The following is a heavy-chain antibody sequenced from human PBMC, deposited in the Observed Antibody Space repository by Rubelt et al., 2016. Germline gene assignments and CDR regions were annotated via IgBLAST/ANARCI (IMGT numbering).Heavy chain of an antibody. Sequence: QVQLVESGGGVVQPGRSLRLSCAASGFTFSSYGMHWVRQAPGKGLEWVAVIWYDGSNKYYADSVKGRFTISRENSKNTLYLQMNSLRAEDTAVYYCARAPRPYDSSGYYLDYWGQGTLVTVSS. D-gene: IGHD3-22*01. V-gene: IGHV3-33*01. CDR1: GFTFSSYG. CDR2: IWYDGSNK. CDR3: ARAPRPYDSSGYYLDY. J-gene: IGHJ4*02.